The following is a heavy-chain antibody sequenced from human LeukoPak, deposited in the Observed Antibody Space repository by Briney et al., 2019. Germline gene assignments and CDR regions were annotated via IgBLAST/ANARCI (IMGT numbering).Heavy chain of an antibody. J-gene: IGHJ4*02. Sequence: GGSLRLSCAASGFTFSSYWMSWVRQAPGKGLEWVANIKQDGSEKYYVDSVKGRFTISRDNAKNSLYLQMNSLRAGDTAVYYCARVVLTGYYSYFDYWGQGTLVTVSS. D-gene: IGHD3-9*01. V-gene: IGHV3-7*01. CDR2: IKQDGSEK. CDR1: GFTFSSYW. CDR3: ARVVLTGYYSYFDY.